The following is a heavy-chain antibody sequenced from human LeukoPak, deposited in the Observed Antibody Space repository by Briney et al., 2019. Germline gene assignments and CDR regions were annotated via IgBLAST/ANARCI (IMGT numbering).Heavy chain of an antibody. V-gene: IGHV3-73*01. CDR3: ARAASRYDSSGYFKY. CDR1: GFTFSGSP. Sequence: GGSLRLSCAASGFTFSGSPMHWVRQASGKGLEWVGRIRSKPNNYATAYAASVKGRFSISRDDSKSTAYLQMNSLRAEDTAVYYCARAASRYDSSGYFKYWGQGTLVTVSS. J-gene: IGHJ4*02. CDR2: IRSKPNNYAT. D-gene: IGHD3-22*01.